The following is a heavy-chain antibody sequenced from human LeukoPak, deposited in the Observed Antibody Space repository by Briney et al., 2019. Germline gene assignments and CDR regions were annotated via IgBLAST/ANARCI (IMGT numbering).Heavy chain of an antibody. CDR2: IYYSGNT. CDR3: ARDLNGLFDN. V-gene: IGHV4-31*03. J-gene: IGHJ4*02. Sequence: PSETLSLTCTVSGVTITSGGHYWSWIRQHPGKGLEWIGYIYYSGNTYYTPSLKSRLTISLVTSKNQFSLKLSSVTAADTAVYFCARDLNGLFDNWGQGTLVTVSS. CDR1: GVTITSGGHY. D-gene: IGHD2-8*01.